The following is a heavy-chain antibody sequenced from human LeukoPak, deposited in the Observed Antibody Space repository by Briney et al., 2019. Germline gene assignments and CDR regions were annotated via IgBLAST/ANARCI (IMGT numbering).Heavy chain of an antibody. CDR1: GFTVTTNY. J-gene: IGHJ4*02. D-gene: IGHD3-3*01. CDR3: AMGSGYFFDY. CDR2: IYSGGTT. V-gene: IGHV3-53*01. Sequence: GGSLRLSYAASGFTVTTNYMNWVRQAQGKGLEWVAVIYSGGTTYYADSVKGRFTISRDNSKNTLYLQMNTLRAEDTAVYYCAMGSGYFFDYWGQGTLVTVSS.